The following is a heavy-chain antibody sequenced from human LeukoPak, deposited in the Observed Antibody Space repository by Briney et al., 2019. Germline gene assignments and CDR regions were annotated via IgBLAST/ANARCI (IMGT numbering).Heavy chain of an antibody. CDR2: IKQDGSEK. D-gene: IGHD3-3*01. V-gene: IGHV3-7*01. CDR3: ARVVSTYYDFWSGYSPDYYYYGMDV. CDR1: GFIFSNFW. Sequence: PGGSLRLSCAASGFIFSNFWMTWVRQAPGKGLEWVANIKQDGSEKYYVDSVKGRFTISRDNAKNSLYLQMNSLRAEDTAVYYCARVVSTYYDFWSGYSPDYYYYGMDVWGQGTTVTVSS. J-gene: IGHJ6*02.